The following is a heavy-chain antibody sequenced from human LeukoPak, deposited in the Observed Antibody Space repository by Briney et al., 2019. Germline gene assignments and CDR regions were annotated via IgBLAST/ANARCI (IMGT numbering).Heavy chain of an antibody. CDR3: AREGSDQYYGSGRLGAWYFDL. V-gene: IGHV3-7*01. Sequence: GRSLRLSCAASGFTFSSYWMSWVRQAPGKGLEWVANIKQDGSEKYYVDSVKGRFTISRDNAKNSLYLQMNSLRAEDTAVYYCAREGSDQYYGSGRLGAWYFDLWGRGTLVTVSS. D-gene: IGHD3-10*01. CDR1: GFTFSSYW. CDR2: IKQDGSEK. J-gene: IGHJ2*01.